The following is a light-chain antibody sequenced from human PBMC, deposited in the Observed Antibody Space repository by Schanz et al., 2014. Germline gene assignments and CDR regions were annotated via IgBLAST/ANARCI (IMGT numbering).Light chain of an antibody. Sequence: QSALTQPPSASGSPGQSVTISCTGTSSDVGGYNYVSWYQQHPGKAPKLIISDVTRRPSGVPDRFSGSKSGNTASLTVSGLQAEDEADYYCSSYGGSHNYVFGTGTKLTVL. CDR2: DVT. CDR1: SSDVGGYNY. CDR3: SSYGGSHNYV. J-gene: IGLJ1*01. V-gene: IGLV2-8*01.